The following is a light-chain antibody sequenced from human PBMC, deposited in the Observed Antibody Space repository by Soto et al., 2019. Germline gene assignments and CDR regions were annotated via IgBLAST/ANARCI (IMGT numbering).Light chain of an antibody. J-gene: IGKJ3*01. CDR2: AAS. CDR3: QQTNTLPFT. V-gene: IGKV1-12*01. Sequence: DIQMTQSPSSVSASVGDRVTITCRASQAVNNWLAWYQQRLGRAPKLLIYAASSLQSGVPSRFSGSGSGTDFTLTISSLQPEDFATYYCQQTNTLPFTFGPGTKVDI. CDR1: QAVNNW.